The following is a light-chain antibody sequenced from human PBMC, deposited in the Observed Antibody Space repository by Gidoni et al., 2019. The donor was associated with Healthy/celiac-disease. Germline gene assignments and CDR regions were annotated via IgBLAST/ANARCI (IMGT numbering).Light chain of an antibody. CDR3: QQSYSTPLP. Sequence: DIQLTQSPSSLSASVGDRVTITCRASQSISSYLNWYQQKPGKAPKLLIYAASSLQSGVPPRFSGSGSGTDFTLTISSLQPEDFATYYCQQSYSTPLPFGGGTKVEIK. CDR1: QSISSY. J-gene: IGKJ4*01. V-gene: IGKV1-39*01. CDR2: AAS.